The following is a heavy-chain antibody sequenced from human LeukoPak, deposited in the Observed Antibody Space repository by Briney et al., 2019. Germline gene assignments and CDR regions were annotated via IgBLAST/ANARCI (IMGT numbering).Heavy chain of an antibody. D-gene: IGHD3-22*01. CDR1: GFTFSSYA. V-gene: IGHV3-30-3*01. CDR2: ISYDGSNK. CDR3: ARDGDSSGYSFDY. Sequence: GGSLRLSCAVSGFTFSSYAMHWVRQAPGKGLEWVAVISYDGSNKYYADSVKGRFTISRDNSKNTLYLQMNSLRAEDTAVYYCARDGDSSGYSFDYWGQGTLVTVSS. J-gene: IGHJ4*02.